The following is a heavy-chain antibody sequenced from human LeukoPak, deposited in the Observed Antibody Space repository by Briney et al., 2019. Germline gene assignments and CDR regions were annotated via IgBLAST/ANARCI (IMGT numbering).Heavy chain of an antibody. CDR1: GGSFSGYY. CDR2: INHSGST. CDR3: ARGGGNLLPYFDPRHYYYLDV. J-gene: IGHJ6*03. Sequence: SETLSLTCAVYGGSFSGYYWSWIRQPPEKGLEWIGEINHSGSTNYNSSLKSRVTVSVDTSRNQFSLKLRSVTAADTAVYYCARGGGNLLPYFDPRHYYYLDVWGKGTTVTVSS. V-gene: IGHV4-34*01. D-gene: IGHD3-9*01.